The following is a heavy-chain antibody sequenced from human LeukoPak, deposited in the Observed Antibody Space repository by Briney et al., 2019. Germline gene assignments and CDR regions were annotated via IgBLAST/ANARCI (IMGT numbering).Heavy chain of an antibody. Sequence: GGSLRLSCAASGFTVSSNYMSWVRQAPGKGLEWVSVIYSGGSTYYADSVKGRFTISRDNYKNTLYLQMNSLRAEDTAVYYCARGPRVAVAGVFDYWGQGTLVTVSS. CDR1: GFTVSSNY. D-gene: IGHD6-19*01. CDR3: ARGPRVAVAGVFDY. V-gene: IGHV3-53*01. CDR2: IYSGGST. J-gene: IGHJ4*02.